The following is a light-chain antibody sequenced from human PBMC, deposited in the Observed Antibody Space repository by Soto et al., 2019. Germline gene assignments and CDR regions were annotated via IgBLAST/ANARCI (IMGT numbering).Light chain of an antibody. V-gene: IGLV1-40*01. J-gene: IGLJ1*01. CDR2: VNS. Sequence: QSVLTQPPSVSGAPGQRVTISCTGSSSNIGAGYDVHWYQQLPGTAPKLLIYVNSIRPSGVPDRFSGSTSGTSASLAITGLQAEDEADYYCSSYTSSNALEVFGIGTKVTVL. CDR1: SSNIGAGYD. CDR3: SSYTSSNALEV.